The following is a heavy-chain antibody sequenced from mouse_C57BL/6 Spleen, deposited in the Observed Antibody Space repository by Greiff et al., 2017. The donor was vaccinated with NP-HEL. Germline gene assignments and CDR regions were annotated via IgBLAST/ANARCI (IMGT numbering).Heavy chain of an antibody. V-gene: IGHV1-19*01. CDR3: AREDHYYGMDY. J-gene: IGHJ4*01. CDR1: GYTFTDYY. Sequence: EVQLQQSGPVLVKPGASVKMSCKASGYTFTDYYMNWVKQSHGKSLEWIGVINPYNGGTSYNQKFKGKATLTVDKSSSTAYMELNSLTSEDSAVYYCAREDHYYGMDYWGQGTSVTVSS. CDR2: INPYNGGT.